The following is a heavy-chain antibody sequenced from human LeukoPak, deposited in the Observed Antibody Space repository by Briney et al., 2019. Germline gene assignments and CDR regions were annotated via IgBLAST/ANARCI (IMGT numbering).Heavy chain of an antibody. CDR1: GASISTYY. V-gene: IGHV4-4*07. CDR2: IHTSGST. D-gene: IGHD1-26*01. CDR3: ASASGSYYYFDY. J-gene: IGHJ4*02. Sequence: PSETLSLTCTVSGASISTYYWSWIRQPAGKGLEWIGHIHTSGSTNYNPSLKSRVTMSVDTSKNQFSLKVNSVTAADTAVYYCASASGSYYYFDYWGQGTLVTVSS.